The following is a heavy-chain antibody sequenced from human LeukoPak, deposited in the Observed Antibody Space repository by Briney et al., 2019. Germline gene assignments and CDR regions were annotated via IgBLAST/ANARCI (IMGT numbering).Heavy chain of an antibody. Sequence: SETLSLTCTVSGGSISSGDYYWSWIRQPPGKGQEWIGYIYYSGSTYYNPSLKSRVTISVDTSKNQFSLKLSSVTAADTAVYYCARDRGGGRYFDYWGQGTLVTVSS. CDR2: IYYSGST. V-gene: IGHV4-30-4*08. D-gene: IGHD2-15*01. CDR3: ARDRGGGRYFDY. CDR1: GGSISSGDYY. J-gene: IGHJ4*02.